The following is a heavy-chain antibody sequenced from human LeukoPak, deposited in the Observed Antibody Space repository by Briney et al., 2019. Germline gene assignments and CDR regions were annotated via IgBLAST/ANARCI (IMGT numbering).Heavy chain of an antibody. CDR1: GGTFSSYA. J-gene: IGHJ4*02. D-gene: IGHD6-13*01. CDR3: ARGIAAAGPSFDY. V-gene: IGHV1-69*13. Sequence: ASVTVSCTASGGTFSSYAISWVRQAPGQGLEWMGGIIPIFGTANYAQKFQGRVTITADESTSTAYMELSSLRSEDTAVYYCARGIAAAGPSFDYWGQGTLVTVSS. CDR2: IIPIFGTA.